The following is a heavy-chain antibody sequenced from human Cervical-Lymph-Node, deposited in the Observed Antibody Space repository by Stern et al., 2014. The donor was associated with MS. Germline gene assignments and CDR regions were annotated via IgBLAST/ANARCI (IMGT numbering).Heavy chain of an antibody. Sequence: QVHLVESGAEVKKPGASVKVSCKASGYTFTRNYVHWVRQAPGQGLEWMGIINPIGGRTNYTQRFQGRVTMTRDTSTSTVYMEMSSLRSEDTAVYYCARVGSGSGSHYWGQGTLVTVSS. CDR1: GYTFTRNY. V-gene: IGHV1-46*01. CDR2: INPIGGRT. CDR3: ARVGSGSGSHY. D-gene: IGHD3-10*01. J-gene: IGHJ4*02.